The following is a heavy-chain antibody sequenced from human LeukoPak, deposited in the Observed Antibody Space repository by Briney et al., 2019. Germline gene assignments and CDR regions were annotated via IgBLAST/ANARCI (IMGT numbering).Heavy chain of an antibody. D-gene: IGHD6-6*01. CDR3: ARRSSSSGYYYYMDV. Sequence: PSGTLSLTCTVSGGSINSNNYFWGWFRQPPGKGLEWIGSISYSGSTYYNPSVQSRVTISEDTSRNQFFLKLTSLTAADTAVFYCARRSSSSGYYYYMDVWGKGATVTVSS. J-gene: IGHJ6*03. V-gene: IGHV4-39*01. CDR1: GGSINSNNYF. CDR2: ISYSGST.